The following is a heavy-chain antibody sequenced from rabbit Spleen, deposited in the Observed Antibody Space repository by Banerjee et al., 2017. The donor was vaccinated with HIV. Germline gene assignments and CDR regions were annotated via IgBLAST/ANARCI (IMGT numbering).Heavy chain of an antibody. Sequence: QEQLVESGGGLVQPGGSLKLSCKASGFDFNTYGVSWVRQAPGKGLEWIGYIDPVFGIAVYASWVNGRFTISSHNAQNTLYLQLNSLTAADTATYFCVREVAGKFGLWGPGTLVTVS. CDR2: IDPVFGIA. D-gene: IGHD4-1*01. J-gene: IGHJ6*01. V-gene: IGHV1S47*01. CDR3: VREVAGKFGL. CDR1: GFDFNTYG.